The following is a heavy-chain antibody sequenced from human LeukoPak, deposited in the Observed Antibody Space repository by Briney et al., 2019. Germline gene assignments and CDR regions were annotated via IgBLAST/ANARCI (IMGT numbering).Heavy chain of an antibody. J-gene: IGHJ4*02. CDR2: INHSGST. Sequence: PSETLSLTCAVYGGSFSGYYWSWIRQPPGKGLEWIGEINHSGSTNYNPSLKSRVTISVDTSKNQFSLKLSSVTAADTAVYYCARGDTLYSSGWAYYFDDWGQGTLVTVSS. D-gene: IGHD6-19*01. V-gene: IGHV4-34*01. CDR1: GGSFSGYY. CDR3: ARGDTLYSSGWAYYFDD.